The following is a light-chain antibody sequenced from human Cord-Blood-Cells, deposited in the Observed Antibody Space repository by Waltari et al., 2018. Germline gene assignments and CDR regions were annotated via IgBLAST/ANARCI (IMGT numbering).Light chain of an antibody. Sequence: IVLTQYPATQSLSPGERATLSCRASQSVSSYLAWYQQKPGQAPRLLIYDASNRATGIPARFSGSGSGTDFTLTISSLEPEDFAVYYCQQRSNWPLTFGGGTKVEIK. J-gene: IGKJ4*01. V-gene: IGKV3-11*01. CDR1: QSVSSY. CDR3: QQRSNWPLT. CDR2: DAS.